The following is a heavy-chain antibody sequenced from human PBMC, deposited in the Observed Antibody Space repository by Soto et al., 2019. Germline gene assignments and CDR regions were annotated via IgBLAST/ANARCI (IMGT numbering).Heavy chain of an antibody. J-gene: IGHJ6*02. CDR1: GGSISSSSYY. CDR3: ARRGYYDSSGYLNGMDV. D-gene: IGHD3-22*01. Sequence: PSETLSLTCTVSGGSISSSSYYWGWIRQPPGKGLEWIGSIYYSGSTYYNPSLKSRVTISVDTSKNQFSLKLSSVTAADTAVYYCARRGYYDSSGYLNGMDVWGQGTTVTV. V-gene: IGHV4-39*01. CDR2: IYYSGST.